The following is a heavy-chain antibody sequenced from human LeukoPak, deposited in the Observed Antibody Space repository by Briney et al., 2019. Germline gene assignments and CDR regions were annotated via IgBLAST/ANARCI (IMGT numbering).Heavy chain of an antibody. J-gene: IGHJ4*02. Sequence: SETLSLTCTVSGYSISGGYYWGWIRQPPGKGLEWIGSIYHSGSPYYNPSLKSRVTISVDKSKNQFSLKLSSVTAADTAVYYCARVHSSGWPHFDYWGQGTLVTVSS. V-gene: IGHV4-38-2*02. CDR1: GYSISGGYY. CDR3: ARVHSSGWPHFDY. D-gene: IGHD6-19*01. CDR2: IYHSGSP.